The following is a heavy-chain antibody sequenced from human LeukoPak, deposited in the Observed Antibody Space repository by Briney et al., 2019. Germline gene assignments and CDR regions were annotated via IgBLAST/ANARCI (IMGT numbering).Heavy chain of an antibody. CDR2: IVVGSGNT. D-gene: IGHD1-20*01. CDR3: ARAYNWNDVLDY. Sequence: GASVKVSCKASGFTFTSSAMQWVRQARGQRLEWIGWIVVGSGNTNYAQKFQERVTITRDMSTSTAYMEPSSLRSEDPAVYYCARAYNWNDVLDYWGQGTLVTVSS. CDR1: GFTFTSSA. V-gene: IGHV1-58*02. J-gene: IGHJ4*02.